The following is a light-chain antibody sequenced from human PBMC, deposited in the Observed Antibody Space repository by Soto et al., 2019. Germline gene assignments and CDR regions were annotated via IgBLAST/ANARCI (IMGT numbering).Light chain of an antibody. CDR3: QQSYSTPDT. CDR1: QSISSS. CDR2: AAS. V-gene: IGKV1-39*01. J-gene: IGKJ2*01. Sequence: IQMTKSPSSLSASVGDRVTITCRASQSISSSLNWYQQKPGKAPKLLIYAASSLQSGVPSRFSGSGSGTDFTLTISSLQPEDFATYYCQQSYSTPDTLGQGTKLEIK.